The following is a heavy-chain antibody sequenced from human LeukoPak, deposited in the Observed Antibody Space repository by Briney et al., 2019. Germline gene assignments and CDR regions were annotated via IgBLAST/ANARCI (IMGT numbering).Heavy chain of an antibody. CDR1: GHTLTQIS. CDR3: ATGNYSYCYNYFDY. D-gene: IGHD5-18*01. CDR2: FDTEEGET. J-gene: IGHJ4*02. V-gene: IGHV1-24*01. Sequence: ASVKDSCTVSGHTLTQISMHWVRQAPGKGLKWMGGFDTEEGETIYAQQFQGRVTMTEDTSTDTAYMELSSLRSEDTAVYYCATGNYSYCYNYFDYWGQGTLVTVSS.